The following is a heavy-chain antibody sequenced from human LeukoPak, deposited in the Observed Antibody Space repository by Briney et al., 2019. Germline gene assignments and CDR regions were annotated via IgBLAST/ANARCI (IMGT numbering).Heavy chain of an antibody. D-gene: IGHD3-22*01. V-gene: IGHV1-24*01. J-gene: IGHJ4*02. Sequence: ASVKVSCKVSGYTLTELSMQWVRQAPGKGLEWVGGFDPEDGETIYAQKFQGRVTMTEDTSTDTAYMELSSLRSEDTAVYYCAREGPSRYYYDSSGYYTGEYYFDYWGQGTLVTVSS. CDR1: GYTLTELS. CDR3: AREGPSRYYYDSSGYYTGEYYFDY. CDR2: FDPEDGET.